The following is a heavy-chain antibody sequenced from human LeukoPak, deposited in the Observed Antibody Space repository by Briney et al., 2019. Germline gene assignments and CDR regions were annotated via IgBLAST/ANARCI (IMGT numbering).Heavy chain of an antibody. CDR2: ISYNSGTI. D-gene: IGHD6-19*01. Sequence: PGGSLRLSCAASGFNFVDYAMHWVRQVPGKGLEWVSGISYNSGTIVYAGSVKGRFTISRDNAANSLFLQMNSLRAEDTALYYCAGAVAGPAGEYYFDYWGQGTLVTVSS. V-gene: IGHV3-9*01. J-gene: IGHJ4*02. CDR3: AGAVAGPAGEYYFDY. CDR1: GFNFVDYA.